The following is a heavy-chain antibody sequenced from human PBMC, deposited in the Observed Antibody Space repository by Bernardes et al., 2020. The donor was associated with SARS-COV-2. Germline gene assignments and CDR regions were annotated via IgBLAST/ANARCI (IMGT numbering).Heavy chain of an antibody. CDR2: IWYDGNNK. Sequence: GGSLRLSCAASGFTFSSYGMHWVRQAPGKGLEWVAVIWYDGNNKYYADSVKGRFTISRDNSKNTLYLQMNSLRAADTAVYYCASLGSSSEVDYWGQGTLVTVSS. V-gene: IGHV3-33*01. CDR3: ASLGSSSEVDY. J-gene: IGHJ4*02. D-gene: IGHD6-19*01. CDR1: GFTFSSYG.